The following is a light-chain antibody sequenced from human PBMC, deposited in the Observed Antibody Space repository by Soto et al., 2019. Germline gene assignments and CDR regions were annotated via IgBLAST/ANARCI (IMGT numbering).Light chain of an antibody. CDR1: SSDVGCYNY. CDR2: EVS. Sequence: QSVLTQPASVSGSPGQSITISCTGTSSDVGCYNYVSWYQQHSGKAPKLMIYEVSNRPSGVSNRFSGSKSGNTASLTISGLQAEDEADYYCSSYTSSSPHVVFGGGTKVTVL. J-gene: IGLJ2*01. V-gene: IGLV2-14*01. CDR3: SSYTSSSPHVV.